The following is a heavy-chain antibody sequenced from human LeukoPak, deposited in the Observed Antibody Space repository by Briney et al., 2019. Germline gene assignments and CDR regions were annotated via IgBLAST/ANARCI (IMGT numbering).Heavy chain of an antibody. J-gene: IGHJ4*02. CDR1: GFTFSSYA. Sequence: GGSLRLSCAASGFTFSSYAMSWVRQAPGKGLEWVSVISGSGGSTYYADSVKGRFTITRDNSKNTLYLQMNSLRAEDTAVYYCANHYGGNPKYYFDYWGQGTLVTVSS. CDR2: ISGSGGST. CDR3: ANHYGGNPKYYFDY. V-gene: IGHV3-23*01. D-gene: IGHD4-23*01.